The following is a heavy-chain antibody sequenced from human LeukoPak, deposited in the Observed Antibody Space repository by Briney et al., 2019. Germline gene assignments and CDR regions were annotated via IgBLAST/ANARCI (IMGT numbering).Heavy chain of an antibody. Sequence: ASVKVSCKASGYTFTSYDINWVRQATRHGLEWMGWMNPNSGNTGYAQKFQGRVTMTRNTSISTAYMELSSLRSEDTAVYYCARVRDYYGSGSYYSIRDYWGQGTLVTVSS. CDR2: MNPNSGNT. D-gene: IGHD3-10*01. J-gene: IGHJ4*02. CDR1: GYTFTSYD. CDR3: ARVRDYYGSGSYYSIRDY. V-gene: IGHV1-8*01.